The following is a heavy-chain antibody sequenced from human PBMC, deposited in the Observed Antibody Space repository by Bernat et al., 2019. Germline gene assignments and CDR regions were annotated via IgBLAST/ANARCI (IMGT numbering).Heavy chain of an antibody. D-gene: IGHD4-4*01. CDR3: AGDPADSLTRNWFDP. CDR2: ISRISSHI. J-gene: IGHJ5*02. V-gene: IGHV3-21*05. CDR1: GFTFIDFS. Sequence: EMQLVESGGGLVKPGGSLRLSCTASGFTFIDFSMNWVRQAPGKGLEWLSYISRISSHIYYADSVKGRFTISRDNAKSTLYLQMNSLRADDTAVYYCAGDPADSLTRNWFDPWGQGTLVTVSS.